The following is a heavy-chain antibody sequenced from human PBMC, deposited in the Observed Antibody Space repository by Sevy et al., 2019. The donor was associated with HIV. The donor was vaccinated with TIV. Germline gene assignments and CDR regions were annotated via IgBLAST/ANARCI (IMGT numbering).Heavy chain of an antibody. J-gene: IGHJ4*02. V-gene: IGHV1-2*02. CDR3: ARSFRVLVGIDY. D-gene: IGHD2-15*01. Sequence: ASVKVSCKASGYTFTGYYMHWVRQAHGQGLEWMGWINPNSGGTNYAQKFQGRVTMTRDTSISTAYMELSRLRSDDTAVYYCARSFRVLVGIDYWGQGTLVTVSS. CDR1: GYTFTGYY. CDR2: INPNSGGT.